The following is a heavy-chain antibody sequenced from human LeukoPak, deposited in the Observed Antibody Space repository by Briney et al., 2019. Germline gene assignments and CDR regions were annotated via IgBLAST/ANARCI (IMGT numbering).Heavy chain of an antibody. V-gene: IGHV1-18*01. Sequence: ASVKVSCKASGYTFTSYGISWVRQAPGQGLEWMGWISAYNGNTNYAQKLQGRVTMTTDTSTSTAYMELRSLRSDDTAVYYCASGYCSGGSCYSQDYWGQGTLVTVSS. CDR2: ISAYNGNT. D-gene: IGHD2-15*01. CDR3: ASGYCSGGSCYSQDY. J-gene: IGHJ4*02. CDR1: GYTFTSYG.